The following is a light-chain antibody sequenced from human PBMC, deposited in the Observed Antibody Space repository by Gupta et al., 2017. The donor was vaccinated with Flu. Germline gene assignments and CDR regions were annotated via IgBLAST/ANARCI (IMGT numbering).Light chain of an antibody. CDR3: QQYGSSPAWT. CDR2: GAS. CDR1: QSVSSSY. V-gene: IGKV3-20*01. J-gene: IGKJ1*01. Sequence: EIVLTQSPGTLSLSPGERATLSCRPSQSVSSSYLAWYQQKPGQAPRLLIYGASSRATGIPDRFSGSGSGTDFTLNISRLEAEDFAVYYCQQYGSSPAWTFGQGTKVEIK.